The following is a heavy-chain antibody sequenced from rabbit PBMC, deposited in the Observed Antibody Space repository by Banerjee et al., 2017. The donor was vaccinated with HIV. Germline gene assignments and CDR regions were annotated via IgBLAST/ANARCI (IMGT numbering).Heavy chain of an antibody. CDR2: ISTYSVNT. D-gene: IGHD1-1*01. Sequence: QEQLEESGGDLVKPEGSLTLTCTASGFSFSSSYWICWVRQAPGKGLEWIGCISTYSVNTAYASWAKGRFTISKTSSTTVTLQMTSLTAADTATYFCARGSSGSFDPWGPGTLVTVS. CDR1: GFSFSSSYW. V-gene: IGHV1S45*01. J-gene: IGHJ2*01. CDR3: ARGSSGSFDP.